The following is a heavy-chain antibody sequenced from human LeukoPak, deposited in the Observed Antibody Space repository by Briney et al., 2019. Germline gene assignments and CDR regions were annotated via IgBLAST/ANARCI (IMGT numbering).Heavy chain of an antibody. D-gene: IGHD6-13*01. V-gene: IGHV1-69*13. Sequence: ASVKVSCTASGGTFSNYAISCVRQAPGQGLEWMGGIIPIFGSANYAQKFQGRVTITADESTSTAYMELSSLRSEDTAVYYCARGRSSSWTPYYFDYWGQGTLVTVSS. CDR3: ARGRSSSWTPYYFDY. J-gene: IGHJ4*02. CDR1: GGTFSNYA. CDR2: IIPIFGSA.